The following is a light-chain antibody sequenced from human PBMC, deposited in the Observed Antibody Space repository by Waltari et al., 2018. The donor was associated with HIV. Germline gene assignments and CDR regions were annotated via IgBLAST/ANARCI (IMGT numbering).Light chain of an antibody. CDR2: DAS. J-gene: IGKJ4*01. V-gene: IGKV1-33*01. CDR3: HQYDRLPLS. CDR1: QDISTY. Sequence: DIQMTQSPALLPASVGDRVTLTCQAIQDISTYVNWFQHKPGRAPKLLIYDASDLVTGVPSRFSGSGSGTDFTFTISNLQPEDFATYFCHQYDRLPLSFGGGTKLDIK.